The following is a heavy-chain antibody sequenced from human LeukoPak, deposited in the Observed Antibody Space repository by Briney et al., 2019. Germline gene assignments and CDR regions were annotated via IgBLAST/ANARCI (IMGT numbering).Heavy chain of an antibody. Sequence: GGPLRLSCAASGFTFSSYDMHWVRQATGKGLEWVSAIGTAGDTYYPGSVKGRFTISRENAKNSLYLQMNSLRAGDTAVHYCARGQRGSYDYWGQGTLVTVSS. CDR2: IGTAGDT. CDR1: GFTFSSYD. D-gene: IGHD1-26*01. J-gene: IGHJ4*02. CDR3: ARGQRGSYDY. V-gene: IGHV3-13*01.